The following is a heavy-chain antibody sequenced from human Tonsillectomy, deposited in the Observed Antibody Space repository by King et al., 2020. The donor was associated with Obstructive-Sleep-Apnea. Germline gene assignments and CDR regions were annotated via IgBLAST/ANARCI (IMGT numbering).Heavy chain of an antibody. CDR3: ARERAGGTNWFDP. D-gene: IGHD2-15*01. CDR1: GGSISSSSYY. V-gene: IGHV4-39*07. J-gene: IGHJ5*02. Sequence: QLQESGPRLVKPSDTLSLTCTVSGGSISSSSYYWGWIRQPPGKGLEWIGSVYYSGNTYSNPSLKSRVTISVDTSKNQFSLNLNPVTAADTAVYYCARERAGGTNWFDPWGQGTLVTVSS. CDR2: VYYSGNT.